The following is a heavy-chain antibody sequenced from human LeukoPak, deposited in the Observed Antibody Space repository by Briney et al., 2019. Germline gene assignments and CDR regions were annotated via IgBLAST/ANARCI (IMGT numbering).Heavy chain of an antibody. J-gene: IGHJ4*02. Sequence: SETLSLTCTVSGGSISSTSYYWGWIRQPPGKGLEWIGGIYYTGSAYYNPSLKSRVTISVDTSKNQFSLKLSSVAAADTAVYYCARGPIDPSYFDYWGQGTLVTVSS. CDR3: ARGPIDPSYFDY. V-gene: IGHV4-39*07. D-gene: IGHD2-21*01. CDR2: IYYTGSA. CDR1: GGSISSTSYY.